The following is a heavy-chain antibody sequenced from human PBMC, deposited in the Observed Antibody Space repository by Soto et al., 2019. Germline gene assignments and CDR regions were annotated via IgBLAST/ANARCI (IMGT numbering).Heavy chain of an antibody. CDR3: AASCVGCGGFNFYGMDV. CDR1: GGSISSGGYY. D-gene: IGHD2-21*01. J-gene: IGHJ6*02. Sequence: QVQLQESGPGLVKPSQTLSLTCTVSGGSISSGGYYWNWIRQHPGKGLEWIGYIYYSGTTYYNPSLKIRVTISVDTSKNQFSLKLSSVTAAYTAVYYCAASCVGCGGFNFYGMDVWGQGTTVTVSS. CDR2: IYYSGTT. V-gene: IGHV4-31*03.